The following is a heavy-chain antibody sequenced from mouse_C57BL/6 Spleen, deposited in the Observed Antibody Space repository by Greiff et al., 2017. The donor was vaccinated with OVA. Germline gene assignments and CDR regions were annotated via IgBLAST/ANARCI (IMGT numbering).Heavy chain of an antibody. CDR2: ISYSGST. V-gene: IGHV3-1*01. D-gene: IGHD4-1*01. J-gene: IGHJ1*03. CDR1: GYSITSGYD. CDR3: AREDWDGYWYFDV. Sequence: EVQRVESGPGLVKPSQSLSLTCTVTGYSITSGYDWHWIRHFPGNKLEWMGYISYSGSTNYNPSLKSRISITHDTSKNHFFLKLNSVTTEDTATYYCAREDWDGYWYFDVWGTGTTVTVSS.